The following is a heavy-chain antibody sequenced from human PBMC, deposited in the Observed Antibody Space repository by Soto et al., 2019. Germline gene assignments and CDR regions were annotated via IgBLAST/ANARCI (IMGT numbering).Heavy chain of an antibody. CDR2: ISGSGTST. Sequence: EVQLLESGGGLVQPGGSLRVSCAASGFTFSSYAMTWVRQAPGKGLEWVSAISGSGTSTYYADSVKGRFTIPRDISKNTLYLQMNSLTAEDTAVYFCAKGSSKLWLASLDYWGLGTLVTVSS. D-gene: IGHD6-19*01. CDR3: AKGSSKLWLASLDY. V-gene: IGHV3-23*01. CDR1: GFTFSSYA. J-gene: IGHJ4*02.